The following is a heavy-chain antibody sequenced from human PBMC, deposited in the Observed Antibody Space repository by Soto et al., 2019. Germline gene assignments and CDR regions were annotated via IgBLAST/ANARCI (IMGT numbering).Heavy chain of an antibody. J-gene: IGHJ4*02. D-gene: IGHD6-19*01. CDR1: GYTFTSYG. Sequence: ASVKVSCKASGYTFTSYGISWVRQAPGQGLEWMGWISAYNGNTNYAQKLQGRVTMTTDTSTSTAYMELRSLRSDDTAVYYCARDVDPGQWLVLRYWGQGTLVTAPQ. V-gene: IGHV1-18*01. CDR2: ISAYNGNT. CDR3: ARDVDPGQWLVLRY.